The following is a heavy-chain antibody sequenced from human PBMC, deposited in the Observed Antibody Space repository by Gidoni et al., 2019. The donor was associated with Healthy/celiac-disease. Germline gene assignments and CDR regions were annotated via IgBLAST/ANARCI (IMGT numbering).Heavy chain of an antibody. Sequence: EVQLLASGGGLVQPGGYLSLSCGASGFPFSSHAMSWVRQAPGKGREWVSAISGSGGSTYYADSVKGRFTISRDKSKNTLYLQMNSLRAEDTAVYYCAKVASAGFRIAVAEWFDPWGQGTLVTVSS. J-gene: IGHJ5*02. CDR3: AKVASAGFRIAVAEWFDP. V-gene: IGHV3-23*01. CDR2: ISGSGGST. D-gene: IGHD6-19*01. CDR1: GFPFSSHA.